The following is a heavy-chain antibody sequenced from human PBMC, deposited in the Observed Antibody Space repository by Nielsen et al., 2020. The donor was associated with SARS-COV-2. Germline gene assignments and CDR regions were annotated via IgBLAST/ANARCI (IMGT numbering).Heavy chain of an antibody. D-gene: IGHD3-22*01. CDR3: AKHRWGHFYDSIDY. CDR1: SFTFNNYH. J-gene: IGHJ4*02. Sequence: SLTISFSSSSFTFNNYHISWVPPAPEKVLYFFSSIICFDDSTYYADSVKCRFTISRDNSKNTLYLQMNSLRAEDTAVYYCAKHRWGHFYDSIDYWGKGNLVTVSS. V-gene: IGHV3-23*01. CDR2: IICFDDST.